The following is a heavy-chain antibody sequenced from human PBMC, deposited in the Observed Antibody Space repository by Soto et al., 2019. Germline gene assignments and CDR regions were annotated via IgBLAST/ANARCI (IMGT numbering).Heavy chain of an antibody. J-gene: IGHJ2*01. Sequence: QVQLVQSGAEVKKPGASVKVSCKASGYTFNSYGISWVRQAPGQGLEWMGWISAYNGNTNYAQKLQGRVTMTTDTXAXTXXLELRGLRSDETAMYDGARGVDCSGSSCYYWYFALWGRGTLVTVSS. CDR3: ARGVDCSGSSCYYWYFAL. D-gene: IGHD2-2*01. CDR2: ISAYNGNT. V-gene: IGHV1-18*01. CDR1: GYTFNSYG.